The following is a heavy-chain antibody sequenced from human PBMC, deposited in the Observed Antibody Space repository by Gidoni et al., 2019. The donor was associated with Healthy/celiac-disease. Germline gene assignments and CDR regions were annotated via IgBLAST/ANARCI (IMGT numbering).Heavy chain of an antibody. CDR2: ISGSGGST. Sequence: EVQLLESGGGLVQPGGSLRLSCAASGFTFSSYAMSGVRQAPGKGLEWVSAISGSGGSTYYADSVKGRFTISRDNSKNTLYLQMNSLRAEDTAVYYCAKVNGAYYYGSVSDYWGQGTLVTVSS. V-gene: IGHV3-23*01. D-gene: IGHD3-10*01. J-gene: IGHJ4*02. CDR1: GFTFSSYA. CDR3: AKVNGAYYYGSVSDY.